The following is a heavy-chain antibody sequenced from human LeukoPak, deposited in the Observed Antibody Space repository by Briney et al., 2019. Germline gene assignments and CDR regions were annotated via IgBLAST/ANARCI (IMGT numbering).Heavy chain of an antibody. CDR3: AKEYSSRLNYFDY. CDR1: GFTFDDYA. Sequence: PGGSLRLSCAASGFTFDDYAMHWVRQAPGKGLEWVSLISWDGGSTYYADSVKGRFTISRDNSKNSLYLQMNSLRAEDTALYYCAKEYSSRLNYFDYWGQGTLVTVST. J-gene: IGHJ4*02. CDR2: ISWDGGST. D-gene: IGHD6-13*01. V-gene: IGHV3-43D*03.